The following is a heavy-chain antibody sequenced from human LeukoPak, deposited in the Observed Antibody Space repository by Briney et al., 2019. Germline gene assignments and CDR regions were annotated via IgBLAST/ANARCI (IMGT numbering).Heavy chain of an antibody. CDR1: GDSITRRSDY. D-gene: IGHD4-11*01. J-gene: IGHJ4*02. CDR3: ASVTVTEYFDY. Sequence: SETLSLTCTVTGDSITRRSDYWGWVRQPPGKGLEWIGSIYYSGSTYYNPSLKSRVTISVDTSKNQFSLKLSSVTAADTAVYYCASVTVTEYFDYWGQGTLVTVSS. V-gene: IGHV4-39*01. CDR2: IYYSGST.